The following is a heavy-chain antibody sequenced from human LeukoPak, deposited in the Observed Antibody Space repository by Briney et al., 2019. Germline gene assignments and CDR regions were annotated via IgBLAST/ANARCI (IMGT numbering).Heavy chain of an antibody. Sequence: PGGSLRLSCAASGFTLTSYAMSWVRQAPGKGLEWVSAISGSGGSTYYADSVKGRFTSSRDNSKNTMYLQMNSLRAEDAAVYYCARNDGYEVFDYWGQGTVVTVSS. CDR1: GFTLTSYA. CDR2: ISGSGGST. D-gene: IGHD1-1*01. V-gene: IGHV3-23*01. CDR3: ARNDGYEVFDY. J-gene: IGHJ4*02.